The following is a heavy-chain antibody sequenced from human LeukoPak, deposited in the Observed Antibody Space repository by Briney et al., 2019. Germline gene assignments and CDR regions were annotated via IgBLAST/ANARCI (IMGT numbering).Heavy chain of an antibody. Sequence: PSQTLSLTCTVSGGSISSGSYYWSWIRQPAGKGLEWIGRIYTSETTNYNPSLKSRVTISVDTSKNQFSLKLSSVTAADTAVYYCARVASAPPSYYYMDVWGKGTTVTVSS. J-gene: IGHJ6*03. CDR1: GGSISSGSYY. CDR3: ARVASAPPSYYYMDV. CDR2: IYTSETT. V-gene: IGHV4-61*02.